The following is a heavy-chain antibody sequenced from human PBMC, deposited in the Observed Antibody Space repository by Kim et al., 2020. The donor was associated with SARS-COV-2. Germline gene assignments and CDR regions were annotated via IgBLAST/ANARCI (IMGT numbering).Heavy chain of an antibody. CDR3: ARVLSYYYGMDV. CDR2: K. V-gene: IGHV3-33*01. Sequence: KYYAASVKCRFTISRDNSKNTLYLQMNSLRAEDTAVYYCARVLSYYYGMDVWGQGTTVTVSS. J-gene: IGHJ6*02.